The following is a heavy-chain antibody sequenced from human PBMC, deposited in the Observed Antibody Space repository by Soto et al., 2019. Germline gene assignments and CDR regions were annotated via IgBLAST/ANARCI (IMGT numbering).Heavy chain of an antibody. CDR3: AARGSRDYYMDD. CDR1: GFTFSSSA. D-gene: IGHD2-2*01. Sequence: ASVKVSCKASGFTFSSSALQWVRQARGQRLEWIGWIVVGSGNTNYAQKFQEGVTITRDMSTSTAYMELNSLRSDDTAVYYCAARGSRDYYMDDWGKGTTVTVSS. V-gene: IGHV1-58*01. CDR2: IVVGSGNT. J-gene: IGHJ6*03.